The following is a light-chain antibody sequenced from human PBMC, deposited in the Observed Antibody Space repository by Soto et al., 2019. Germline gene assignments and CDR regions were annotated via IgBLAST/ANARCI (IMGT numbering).Light chain of an antibody. Sequence: EREMRQYPATLAVSPGGRATISCSASQRVSSYLAWYQQKPGQAPRLLIYDASTRATGIPVRFSGSGSETEFSLTTASLQSEHFGVYDCQQNQDCPGTFGQGTKVDIK. J-gene: IGKJ1*01. V-gene: IGKV3-15*01. CDR2: DAS. CDR3: QQNQDCPGT. CDR1: QRVSSY.